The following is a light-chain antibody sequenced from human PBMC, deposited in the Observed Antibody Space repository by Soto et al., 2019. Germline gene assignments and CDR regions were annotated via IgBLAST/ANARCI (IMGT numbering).Light chain of an antibody. V-gene: IGLV2-14*01. CDR3: SSYTSSTTLL. CDR1: SSDVGGYNH. CDR2: EVS. Sequence: QSALTQPASVSGSPGQSITISCTGTSSDVGGYNHVSWYQQHPGKVPKLMIYEVSNRPSGVSNRFSGSKSGNTASLTISGLQAEDEADYYCSSYTSSTTLLFGGGTKVTVL. J-gene: IGLJ2*01.